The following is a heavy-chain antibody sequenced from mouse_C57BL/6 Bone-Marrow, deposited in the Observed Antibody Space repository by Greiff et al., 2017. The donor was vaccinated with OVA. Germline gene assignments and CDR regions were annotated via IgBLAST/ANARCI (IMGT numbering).Heavy chain of an antibody. J-gene: IGHJ2*01. Sequence: QVQLQQPGTELVKPGASVKLSCKASGYTFTSYWMHWVKQRPGQGLEWIGNINPSNGGTNYNEKFKSKATLTVDKASSTAYMQLSSLTSEDSAVYYCAYGNYRLYYFDYWGQGTTLTVSS. D-gene: IGHD2-1*01. CDR1: GYTFTSYW. V-gene: IGHV1-53*01. CDR2: INPSNGGT. CDR3: AYGNYRLYYFDY.